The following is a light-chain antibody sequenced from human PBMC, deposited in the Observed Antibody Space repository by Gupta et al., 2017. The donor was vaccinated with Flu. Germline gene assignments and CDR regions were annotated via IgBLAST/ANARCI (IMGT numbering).Light chain of an antibody. CDR1: NIGSYI. V-gene: IGLV3-21*02. CDR2: YND. CDR3: QVSDSNRDRVV. J-gene: IGLJ2*01. Sequence: YVVTQPPSVSVAPGQAAQITCGGDNIGSYIVHWYQQRPGQASVLVVYYNDDRAAGIDDRLSCNNAGTTATRQTRRVEAGDEADDYWQVSDSNRDRVVFGGGTKLTVL.